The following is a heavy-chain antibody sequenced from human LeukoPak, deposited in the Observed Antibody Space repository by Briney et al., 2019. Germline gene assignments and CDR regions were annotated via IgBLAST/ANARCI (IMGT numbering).Heavy chain of an antibody. CDR3: ARESYGSGVCPLDY. V-gene: IGHV3-74*01. D-gene: IGHD3-10*01. CDR1: GFTFGSYW. J-gene: IGHJ4*02. Sequence: GGSLRLSCAASGFTFGSYWIHWVRQAPGKGLVWVSRINSDGSSTIYADSVKGRFSISRDNAKNMVYLQMNSLRAEDTAVYYCARESYGSGVCPLDYWGQGTLVTVSS. CDR2: INSDGSST.